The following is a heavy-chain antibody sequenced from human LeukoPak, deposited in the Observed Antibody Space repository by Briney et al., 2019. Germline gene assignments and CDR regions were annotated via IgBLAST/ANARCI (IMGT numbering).Heavy chain of an antibody. CDR3: AKGRGTYYAAFDI. CDR2: ISSNSRYK. D-gene: IGHD1-26*01. V-gene: IGHV3-21*01. J-gene: IGHJ3*02. Sequence: GGSLRLSCAASGFTFSSYSMNWVRQAPGKGLEWVSSISSNSRYKYYADSVKGRFTISRDNAKNSLYLQMNSLRAEDTAVYYCAKGRGTYYAAFDIWGQGTMVTVSS. CDR1: GFTFSSYS.